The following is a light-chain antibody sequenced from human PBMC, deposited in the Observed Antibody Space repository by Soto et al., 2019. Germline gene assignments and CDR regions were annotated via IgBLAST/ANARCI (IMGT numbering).Light chain of an antibody. J-gene: IGLJ3*02. CDR1: SSNIGAGYD. CDR3: QSYDSSLSGRGV. CDR2: GNS. Sequence: QSVLTQPPSVSGAPGQRVTISCTGSSSNIGAGYDVHWYQQLPGTAPKLLIYGNSNRPSGVPDRFSGSKSGTSASLAITGLQAEDEADYYCQSYDSSLSGRGVFGGGTQPTVL. V-gene: IGLV1-40*01.